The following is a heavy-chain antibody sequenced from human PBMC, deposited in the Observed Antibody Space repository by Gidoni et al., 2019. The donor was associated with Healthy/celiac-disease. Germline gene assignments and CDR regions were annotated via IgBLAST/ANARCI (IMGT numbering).Heavy chain of an antibody. Sequence: QVQLVQSGAEVKKPGSSAQVSCKASGGTFSSYAISWVRQAPGQGLGWKGGINPIFGTANYAQKFQGSITITADKSTSTAYMELGSLRSEDTAVYYCARRRLNWFDPWGQGTLVTVSS. CDR3: ARRRLNWFDP. CDR2: INPIFGTA. CDR1: GGTFSSYA. V-gene: IGHV1-69*06. D-gene: IGHD3-22*01. J-gene: IGHJ5*02.